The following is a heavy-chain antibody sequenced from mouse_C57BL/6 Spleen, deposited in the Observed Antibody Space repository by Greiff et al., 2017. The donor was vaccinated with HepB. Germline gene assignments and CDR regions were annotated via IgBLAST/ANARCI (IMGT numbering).Heavy chain of an antibody. J-gene: IGHJ1*03. CDR1: GYAFSSYW. CDR2: IYPGDGDT. V-gene: IGHV1-80*01. Sequence: QVQLQQSGAELVKPGASVKISCKASGYAFSSYWMNWVKQRPGKGLEWIGQIYPGDGDTNYNGKFKGKATLTADKSSSTAYMQLSSLTSEDSAVYFCGKTSYYYGSSYEWYFDVWGTGTTVNVSS. CDR3: GKTSYYYGSSYEWYFDV. D-gene: IGHD1-1*01.